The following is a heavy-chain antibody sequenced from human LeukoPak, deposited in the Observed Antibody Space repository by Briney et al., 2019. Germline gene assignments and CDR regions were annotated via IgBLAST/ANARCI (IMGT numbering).Heavy chain of an antibody. CDR3: ARDPDSGQ. J-gene: IGHJ4*02. CDR1: VFTFSRYG. D-gene: IGHD3-10*01. Sequence: GRSLRLSCAASVFTFSRYGMHWVRQAPGKGLEWVAVIWHDGSNKYYADSVKGRFTISRDNAKNSLFLQMNSLRADDTAVYYCARDPDSGQWGQGTLVTVSS. V-gene: IGHV3-33*01. CDR2: IWHDGSNK.